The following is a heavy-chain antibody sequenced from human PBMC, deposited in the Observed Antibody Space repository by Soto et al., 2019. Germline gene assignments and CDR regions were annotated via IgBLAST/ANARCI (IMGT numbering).Heavy chain of an antibody. CDR2: IFYSGST. J-gene: IGHJ4*02. D-gene: IGHD6-19*01. CDR3: ARRYSSGFDY. V-gene: IGHV4-59*08. CDR1: GGSISSYY. Sequence: QVQLQESGPGLVKPSETLSLTCTVSGGSISSYYWSWIRQPPGKGLEWIGYIFYSGSTNYNPSLTSRVTISVDTSKNQSSLKLSSVTAADTAVYYCARRYSSGFDYWGQGTLVTVSS.